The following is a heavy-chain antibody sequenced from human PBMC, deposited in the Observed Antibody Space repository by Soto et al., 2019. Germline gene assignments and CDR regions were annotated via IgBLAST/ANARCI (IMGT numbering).Heavy chain of an antibody. CDR2: IYYSGST. Sequence: SDTLSLTCTVSGGSISIYYWSWIRQPPGKGLEWIGYIYYSGSTNYNPSLKSRVTISVDTSKNQFSLKLSSVTAADTAVYYCARADLETTFFDYWGQGTLVTVSS. CDR1: GGSISIYY. CDR3: ARADLETTFFDY. D-gene: IGHD1-1*01. V-gene: IGHV4-59*01. J-gene: IGHJ4*02.